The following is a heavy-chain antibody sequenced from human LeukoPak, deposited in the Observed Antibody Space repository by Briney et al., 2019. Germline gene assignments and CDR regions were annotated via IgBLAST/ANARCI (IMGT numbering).Heavy chain of an antibody. Sequence: GGSLRLSCAASGFTFSSYWMHWVRQAPGKGLVWVSRINGDGSTSYADSVKGRFTISRDNAKNTLYLQMNSLRAEDTAVYYCARGPSGIANSWGQGTLVTVSS. CDR2: INGDGST. CDR1: GFTFSSYW. CDR3: ARGPSGIANS. D-gene: IGHD6-13*01. J-gene: IGHJ4*02. V-gene: IGHV3-74*01.